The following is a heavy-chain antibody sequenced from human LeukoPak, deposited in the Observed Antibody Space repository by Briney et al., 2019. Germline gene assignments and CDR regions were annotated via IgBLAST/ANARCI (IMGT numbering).Heavy chain of an antibody. Sequence: SSQTLSLTCTVSGGSISSGGYYWSWIRQHPGKGLEWIGYIYYSGSTYYNPSLKSRITISVDTSENRFSLKLSSVTATDTAVYYCARDCSGGSCYGAFDIWGQGTMVTVSS. V-gene: IGHV4-30-4*08. CDR3: ARDCSGGSCYGAFDI. CDR1: GGSISSGGYY. D-gene: IGHD2-15*01. CDR2: IYYSGST. J-gene: IGHJ3*02.